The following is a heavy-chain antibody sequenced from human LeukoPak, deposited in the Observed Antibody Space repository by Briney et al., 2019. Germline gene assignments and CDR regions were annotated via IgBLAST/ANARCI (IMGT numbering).Heavy chain of an antibody. D-gene: IGHD2-15*01. Sequence: SETLSLTCTVSGGSIRSYYWSWIRQPPEKGLEWVGYLDYSGSTNYNPSLKSRVTMSVDTSKNHFSLKLSSVTAADTALYYCAGSRYCSGGTCYATFDYWGQGTLVTVSS. J-gene: IGHJ4*02. V-gene: IGHV4-59*12. CDR3: AGSRYCSGGTCYATFDY. CDR2: LDYSGST. CDR1: GGSIRSYY.